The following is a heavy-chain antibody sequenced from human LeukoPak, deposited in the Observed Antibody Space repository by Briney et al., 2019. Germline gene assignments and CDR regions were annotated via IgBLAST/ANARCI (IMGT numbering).Heavy chain of an antibody. D-gene: IGHD3-22*01. CDR3: ARGRNSVYYFNVVAPYYFDY. Sequence: VASVKVSCKASGYTFTGYYMHWVRQAPGQGLEWMGRINPNSGGTNYAQKFQGRVTMTRDTSFNTAYMDLSRLRSDDTAAYYCARGRNSVYYFNVVAPYYFDYWGQGTLVTVSS. CDR2: INPNSGGT. J-gene: IGHJ4*02. V-gene: IGHV1-2*06. CDR1: GYTFTGYY.